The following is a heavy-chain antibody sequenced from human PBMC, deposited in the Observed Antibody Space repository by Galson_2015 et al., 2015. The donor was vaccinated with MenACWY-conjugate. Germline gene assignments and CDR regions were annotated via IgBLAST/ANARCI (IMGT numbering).Heavy chain of an antibody. Sequence: SLRLSCAASGFTFSNYWMHWVRQAPGKGLVWVSRINSDGSSTSYADSVKGRFTISRDNAKNTLYLQMNSLRAEDTAVYYCAARLLHSGGMDVWGQGTTVTVSS. CDR3: AARLLHSGGMDV. D-gene: IGHD3-10*01. V-gene: IGHV3-74*01. J-gene: IGHJ6*02. CDR2: INSDGSST. CDR1: GFTFSNYW.